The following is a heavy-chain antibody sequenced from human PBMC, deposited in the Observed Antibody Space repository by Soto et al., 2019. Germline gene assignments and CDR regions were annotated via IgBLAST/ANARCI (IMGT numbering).Heavy chain of an antibody. CDR2: ISYTVDA. J-gene: IGHJ3*02. CDR3: ARHDYYHRTFDI. D-gene: IGHD3-9*01. Sequence: HVQLQESGPGLVKPSEPLSLTCSVSAGSLSRYYWGWVRQSPGEGLQWIAHISYTVDASYNPSLKSRVTISLDTSKNQFSLRLTSVTAADTALYYCARHDYYHRTFDIWGQGTLVTVSS. CDR1: AGSLSRYY. V-gene: IGHV4-59*01.